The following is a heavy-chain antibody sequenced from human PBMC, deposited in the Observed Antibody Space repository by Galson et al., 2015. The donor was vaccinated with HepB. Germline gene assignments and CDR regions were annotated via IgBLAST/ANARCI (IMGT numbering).Heavy chain of an antibody. CDR3: ASRGSSWYDGFYYYYGMDV. D-gene: IGHD6-13*01. J-gene: IGHJ6*02. CDR2: ISSSSSTI. Sequence: SLRLSCAASGFTFSSYSMNWVRQAPGKGLEWVSYISSSSSTIYYADSVKGRFTISRDNAKNSLYLQMNSLRDEDTAVYYCASRGSSWYDGFYYYYGMDVWGQGTTVTVSS. CDR1: GFTFSSYS. V-gene: IGHV3-48*02.